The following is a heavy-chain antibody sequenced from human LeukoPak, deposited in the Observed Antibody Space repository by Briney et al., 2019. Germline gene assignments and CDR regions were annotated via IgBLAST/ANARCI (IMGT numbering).Heavy chain of an antibody. J-gene: IGHJ4*02. CDR2: ISGSGGST. V-gene: IGHV3-23*01. CDR1: GFTFSSYA. D-gene: IGHD5-24*01. Sequence: GGSLRLSCAASGFTFSSYAMSWVRQAPGKGLEGVSAISGSGGSTYYADSVKGRFTISRDNSKNTLYLQMNSLRAEDTAVYYCAKVRRWLQLLFDYWGQGTLVTVSS. CDR3: AKVRRWLQLLFDY.